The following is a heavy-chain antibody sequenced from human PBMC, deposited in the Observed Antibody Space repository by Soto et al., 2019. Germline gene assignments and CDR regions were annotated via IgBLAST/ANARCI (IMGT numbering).Heavy chain of an antibody. Sequence: PGGSLRLSCAASGFTFSNALMSWVRQAPGKGLEWVGRIKSKTDGGTTDYAAPVKGRFTISRDDSKNTLYLQMNSLKTEDTAVYYCTTTLWELLPRNCYYWGPGTMATVSS. J-gene: IGHJ4*02. CDR3: TTTLWELLPRNCYY. CDR2: IKSKTDGGTT. CDR1: GFTFSNAL. V-gene: IGHV3-15*01. D-gene: IGHD1-26*01.